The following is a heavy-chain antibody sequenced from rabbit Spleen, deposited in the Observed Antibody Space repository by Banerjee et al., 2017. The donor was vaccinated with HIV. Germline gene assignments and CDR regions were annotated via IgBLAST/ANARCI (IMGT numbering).Heavy chain of an antibody. J-gene: IGHJ6*01. CDR1: GFDLSNTYW. D-gene: IGHD8-1*01. V-gene: IGHV1S45*01. CDR3: ARDSGTSFSTYGMDL. CDR2: IYAGGSGNT. Sequence: QEQLVESGGGLVKPEGSLTLTCKASGFDLSNTYWMCWVRQAPGKGLEWIACIYAGGSGNTYSATWAKGRFTISKASSTTVTLQMTSLTVADTATYFCARDSGTSFSTYGMDLWGPGTLVTVS.